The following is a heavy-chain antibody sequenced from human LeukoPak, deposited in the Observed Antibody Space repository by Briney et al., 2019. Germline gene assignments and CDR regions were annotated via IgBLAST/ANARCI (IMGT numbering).Heavy chain of an antibody. CDR1: GFTFSSYW. CDR2: IKQDGSEK. J-gene: IGHJ4*02. V-gene: IGHV3-7*01. Sequence: GGSLRLSCVASGFTFSSYWMSWVRQAPGKGLEWVANIKQDGSEKNYVDSVKGRFTISRDNAKTSLYLQMNSLRAEDTAVHYCARSLWPEDYWGQGTLVTVFS. D-gene: IGHD5-18*01. CDR3: ARSLWPEDY.